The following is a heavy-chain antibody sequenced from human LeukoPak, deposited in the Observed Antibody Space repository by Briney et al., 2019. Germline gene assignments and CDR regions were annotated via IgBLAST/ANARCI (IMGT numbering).Heavy chain of an antibody. D-gene: IGHD6-6*01. CDR1: GYTFTSYY. CDR3: ARDRRFYEYSSSYRPSWEPDYYFDY. J-gene: IGHJ4*02. CDR2: INPSGGST. Sequence: ASVKVSCKASGYTFTSYYMHWVRQAPGQGLEWMGIINPSGGSTSYAQKFQGRVTMTRDTSTSTVYMELSSLRSEDTAVYYCARDRRFYEYSSSYRPSWEPDYYFDYWGQGALVTVSS. V-gene: IGHV1-46*01.